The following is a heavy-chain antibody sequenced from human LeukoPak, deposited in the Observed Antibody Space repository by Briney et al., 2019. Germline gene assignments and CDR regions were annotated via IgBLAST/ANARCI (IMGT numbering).Heavy chain of an antibody. CDR2: ISGSGGST. Sequence: GGSLRLSCAASGFTFSSYVMSWVRQAPGKGLEWVSAISGSGGSTYYADSVKGRFTISRDNSKNTLYLQMNSLRAEDTAVYYCTKSTTVRYYYYYMDVWGRGTTVTVSS. CDR3: TKSTTVRYYYYYMDV. V-gene: IGHV3-23*01. CDR1: GFTFSSYV. D-gene: IGHD3-10*01. J-gene: IGHJ6*03.